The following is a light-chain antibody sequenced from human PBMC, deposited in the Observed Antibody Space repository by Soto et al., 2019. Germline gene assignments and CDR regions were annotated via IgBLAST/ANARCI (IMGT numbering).Light chain of an antibody. Sequence: QPVLTQSPSASASLGASVKLTCTLTSGHSTYAIAWHQQQPEKGPRYLMKLNSDGSHSRGDGIPDRFSGSSSGAERYLTISNLQSEDEADYYCQTWGNAIWVFGGGTKLTVL. V-gene: IGLV4-69*01. CDR2: LNSDGSH. CDR3: QTWGNAIWV. CDR1: SGHSTYA. J-gene: IGLJ3*02.